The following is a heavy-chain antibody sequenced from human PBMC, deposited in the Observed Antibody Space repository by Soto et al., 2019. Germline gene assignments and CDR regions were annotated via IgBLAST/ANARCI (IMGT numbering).Heavy chain of an antibody. Sequence: QVQLVQSGAEVKKPGSSVKVSCKASGGTFSSYAISWVRQAPGQGLERMGGIIPIFGTANYAQKFQGRVTITADESTSTAYMELSSLRSEDTAVYYCARGIAARLIYGMDVWGQGTTVTVSS. CDR3: ARGIAARLIYGMDV. J-gene: IGHJ6*02. D-gene: IGHD6-6*01. V-gene: IGHV1-69*12. CDR2: IIPIFGTA. CDR1: GGTFSSYA.